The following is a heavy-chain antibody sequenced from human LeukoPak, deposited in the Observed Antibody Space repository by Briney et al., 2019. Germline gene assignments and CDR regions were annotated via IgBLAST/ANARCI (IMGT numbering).Heavy chain of an antibody. J-gene: IGHJ3*02. CDR1: GGFISRSSYF. CDR2: INYSGST. V-gene: IGHV4-39*01. D-gene: IGHD1-26*01. Sequence: SETLSLTCTVSGGFISRSSYFWGWIRQPPGKGPEWIASINYSGSTYYHPSVKSRVTISVDTSKNQFSLKVTSVTAAGTAVYYCASKSGNYGDGYDIWGQGAMVTVSS. CDR3: ASKSGNYGDGYDI.